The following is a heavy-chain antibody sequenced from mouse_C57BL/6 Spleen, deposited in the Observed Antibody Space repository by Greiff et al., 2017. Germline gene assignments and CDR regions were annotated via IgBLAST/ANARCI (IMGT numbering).Heavy chain of an antibody. CDR2: ISSGSSTI. CDR1: GFTFSDYG. J-gene: IGHJ2*01. Sequence: EVQVVESGGGLVKPGGSLKLSCAASGFTFSDYGMHWVRQAPEKGLEWVAYISSGSSTIYYADTVKCRFTISRDNAKNTLFLQMTSLRSEDTAMYYCARSWDGGLDYWGQGTTLTVSS. D-gene: IGHD4-1*01. V-gene: IGHV5-17*01. CDR3: ARSWDGGLDY.